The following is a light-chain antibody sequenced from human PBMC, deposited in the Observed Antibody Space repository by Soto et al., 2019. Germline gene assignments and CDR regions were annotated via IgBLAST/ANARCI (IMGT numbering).Light chain of an antibody. Sequence: EIVMTQSPATLSVSPGERATLSCRASQSVTNNWLAWYQQKPGQAPRLLIYGVSTRATGIPARFSGSGSGAEFTLTISSLQSEDFAVYYCQQYCSWPFTFGGGTKVEIK. CDR2: GVS. CDR3: QQYCSWPFT. V-gene: IGKV3-15*01. J-gene: IGKJ4*01. CDR1: QSVTNN.